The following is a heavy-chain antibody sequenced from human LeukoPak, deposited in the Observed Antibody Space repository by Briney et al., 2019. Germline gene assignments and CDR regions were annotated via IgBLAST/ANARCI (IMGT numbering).Heavy chain of an antibody. D-gene: IGHD5-18*01. V-gene: IGHV4-59*01. CDR3: ARSTGYSFDNWFDP. J-gene: IGHJ5*02. CDR2: IHYTGST. CDR1: GVSTTSYY. Sequence: SETVSLTCTVSGVSTTSYYWTWIRLPPGKGLEWNGYIHYTGSTNYNPALKSRVTISLDTSKNQLSLKLTSVTAADTAVYYCARSTGYSFDNWFDPWGQGTLVTVSS.